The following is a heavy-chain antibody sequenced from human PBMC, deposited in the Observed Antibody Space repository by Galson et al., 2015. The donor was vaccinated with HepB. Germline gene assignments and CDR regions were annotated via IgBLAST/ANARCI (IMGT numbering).Heavy chain of an antibody. CDR2: ISSNGGST. Sequence: SLRLSCAASGFTFSSYAMHWVRQAPGKGPEYVSAISSNGGSTYYADPVKGRFTISRDNSKNTLYLQMSSLRAEDTAVYYCVKGLIYYYDSSGYYFDAFDIWGQGTMVTVSS. J-gene: IGHJ3*02. D-gene: IGHD3-22*01. CDR1: GFTFSSYA. CDR3: VKGLIYYYDSSGYYFDAFDI. V-gene: IGHV3-64D*06.